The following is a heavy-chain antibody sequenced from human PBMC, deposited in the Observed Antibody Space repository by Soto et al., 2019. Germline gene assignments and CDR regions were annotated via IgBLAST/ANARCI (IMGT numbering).Heavy chain of an antibody. D-gene: IGHD6-6*01. V-gene: IGHV4-59*08. Sequence: QVQLQESGPGLVKPSETLSLTCTVSGGSISSYYWSWIRQPPGKGLEWIGYIYYSGSTNYNPSLKSRVTRSVDTAKNQFSLKLSSVTAADTAVYYCAKRNRQLKDYYYYNYMDVWGKGTTVTVSS. CDR2: IYYSGST. CDR1: GGSISSYY. CDR3: AKRNRQLKDYYYYNYMDV. J-gene: IGHJ6*03.